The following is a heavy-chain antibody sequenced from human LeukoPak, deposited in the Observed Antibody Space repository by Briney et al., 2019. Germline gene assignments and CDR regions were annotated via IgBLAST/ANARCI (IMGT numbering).Heavy chain of an antibody. CDR2: IYHSGST. CDR1: GGSISSGGYS. D-gene: IGHD5-12*01. CDR3: ARRDSGYDFQGFYFDY. V-gene: IGHV4-30-2*01. Sequence: SETLSLTCAVSGGSISSGGYSWSWIRQPPGKGLEWIGDIYHSGSTYYNPSLKSRVTISVDRSKNQFSLKLSSVTAADTAVYYCARRDSGYDFQGFYFDYWGQGTLVTVSS. J-gene: IGHJ4*02.